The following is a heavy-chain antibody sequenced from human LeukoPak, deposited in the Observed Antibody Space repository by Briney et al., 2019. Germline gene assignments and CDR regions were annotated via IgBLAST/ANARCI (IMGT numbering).Heavy chain of an antibody. J-gene: IGHJ3*02. CDR1: GFIFSNYA. Sequence: LAGGSLRLSCAASGFIFSNYAMHWVRQAPGKGLEWVALISSDGSKIYYADSVKGRFTISRDNSKNTLYLQVNGLRPEDTAVYYCARDPLDISRWTNAFDIWGQGTMVSVSS. V-gene: IGHV3-30*04. CDR2: ISSDGSKI. D-gene: IGHD2-2*03. CDR3: ARDPLDISRWTNAFDI.